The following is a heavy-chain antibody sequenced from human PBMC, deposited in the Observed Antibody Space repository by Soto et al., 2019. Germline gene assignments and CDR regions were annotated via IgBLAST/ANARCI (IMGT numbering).Heavy chain of an antibody. Sequence: SETLSLTCTVSGGSVSSYYWSWIRQPPGKGLEWIGYIYYSGSTNYNPSLKSRVTISVDTSKNQFSLKLSSVTAADTAVYYCARRYGGNFDFWGQGTLVTVSS. CDR2: IYYSGST. J-gene: IGHJ4*02. V-gene: IGHV4-59*02. CDR1: GGSVSSYY. D-gene: IGHD1-26*01. CDR3: ARRYGGNFDF.